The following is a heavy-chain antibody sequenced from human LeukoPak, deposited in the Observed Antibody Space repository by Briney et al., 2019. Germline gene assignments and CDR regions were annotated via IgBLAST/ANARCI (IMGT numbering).Heavy chain of an antibody. CDR1: QFTFSSYW. CDR3: ARDKSVYYDTSGSRFDY. Sequence: SGGSLRLSCAASQFTFSSYWMSWVRQAPGKGLEWVANINQDGSEKYYVDSVKGRFTISRDNAKNSLYLQMNSLRAEDTAEYYCARDKSVYYDTSGSRFDYWGQGTLVTVSS. V-gene: IGHV3-7*01. J-gene: IGHJ4*02. D-gene: IGHD3-22*01. CDR2: INQDGSEK.